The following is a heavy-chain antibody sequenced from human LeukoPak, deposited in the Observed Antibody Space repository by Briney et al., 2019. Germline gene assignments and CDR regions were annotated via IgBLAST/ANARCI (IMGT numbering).Heavy chain of an antibody. CDR2: INHSGST. Sequence: PSETLSLTCAVYGGSFSGYYWSWIRQPPGKGLEWIGEINHSGSTNYNPSLKSRVTISVDTSKNQFSLKLSSVTAADTAVYYCARLGDFWSGFTNWGQGTLVTVSS. CDR1: GGSFSGYY. V-gene: IGHV4-34*01. CDR3: ARLGDFWSGFTN. D-gene: IGHD3-3*01. J-gene: IGHJ4*02.